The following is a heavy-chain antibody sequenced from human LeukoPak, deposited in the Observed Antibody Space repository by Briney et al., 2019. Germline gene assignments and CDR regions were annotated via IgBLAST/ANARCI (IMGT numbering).Heavy chain of an antibody. V-gene: IGHV3-23*01. J-gene: IGHJ4*02. CDR1: GFTFSSYA. CDR2: ISGSGGST. Sequence: GASLRLSCAASGFTFSSYAMSWVRQAPGKGLEWVSAISGSGGSTYYADSVKGRFTISRDNSKNTLYLQMNSLRAEDTTVYYCAKDRYSSGYGLDYWGQGTLVTVSS. D-gene: IGHD5-18*01. CDR3: AKDRYSSGYGLDY.